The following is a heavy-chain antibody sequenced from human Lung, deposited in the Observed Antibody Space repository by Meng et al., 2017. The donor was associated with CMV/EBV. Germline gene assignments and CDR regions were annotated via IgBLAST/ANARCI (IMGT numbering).Heavy chain of an antibody. CDR2: ITASGGGT. Sequence: GESLKISCAASGFTFSSSAMSWVRQAPGKGLEWVSAITASGGGTYHADSVKGRFTISRDNSKKMLYLQLNSLRVEDTAVYYCAKAFSSSWYREYYDYWGQGTLVTVSS. CDR1: GFTFSSSA. V-gene: IGHV3-23*01. CDR3: AKAFSSSWYREYYDY. J-gene: IGHJ4*02. D-gene: IGHD6-13*01.